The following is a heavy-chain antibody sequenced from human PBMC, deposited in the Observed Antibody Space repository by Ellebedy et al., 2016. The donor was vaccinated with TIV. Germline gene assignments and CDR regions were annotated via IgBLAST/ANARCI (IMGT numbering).Heavy chain of an antibody. CDR2: ISADNGDT. CDR1: GYTFTKYD. D-gene: IGHD2-2*01. CDR3: ARLPCGSTSCGGDAFDI. V-gene: IGHV1-18*01. J-gene: IGHJ3*02. Sequence: ASVKVSCXAFGYTFTKYDVNWVRQAPGEGLEWMGCISADNGDTNYAQKLQGRVTMTTDTSTSTAYMELRSLRSDDTGVYYCARLPCGSTSCGGDAFDIWGQGTMVTVSS.